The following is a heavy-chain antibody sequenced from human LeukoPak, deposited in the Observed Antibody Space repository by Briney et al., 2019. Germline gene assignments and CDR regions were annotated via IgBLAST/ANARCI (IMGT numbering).Heavy chain of an antibody. CDR2: IYPGDSDT. D-gene: IGHD2-15*01. CDR1: GYSFTSYW. J-gene: IGHJ4*02. Sequence: GESLKISCKGSGYSFTSYWIGWVRQMPAKGLEWMGIIYPGDSDTRYSPSFQGQVTISADKSTSTAYLQWSSLKASGTAMYYCARQRYCSGGSGYSKVNDYWGQGTLVTVSS. CDR3: ARQRYCSGGSGYSKVNDY. V-gene: IGHV5-51*01.